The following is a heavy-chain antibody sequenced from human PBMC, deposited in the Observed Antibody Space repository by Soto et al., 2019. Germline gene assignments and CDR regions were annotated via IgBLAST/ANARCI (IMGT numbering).Heavy chain of an antibody. J-gene: IGHJ5*02. CDR3: VTARYIVP. D-gene: IGHD2-15*01. CDR1: GFTFRSYW. Sequence: GGSLRLSCPASGFTFRSYWMSWVRQAPGKGPEWVANIQHDGSEKNDVAYVKGRFTLSRETAKNSLYLQMNSLRAEDTAVYYCVTARYIVPWGQGTLVTVSS. V-gene: IGHV3-7*01. CDR2: IQHDGSEK.